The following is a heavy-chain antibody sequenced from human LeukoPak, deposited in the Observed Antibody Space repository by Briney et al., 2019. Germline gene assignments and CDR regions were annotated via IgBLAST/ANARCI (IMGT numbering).Heavy chain of an antibody. D-gene: IGHD6-19*01. CDR2: ITCRCCSP. Sequence: LVITCRCCSPYYAASLKGRFTISRDNSKNTLYLQMNSLRAEDTAVYYCAKGIPVAGTFYYWGQGTLLTVSS. V-gene: IGHV3-23*01. CDR3: AKGIPVAGTFYY. J-gene: IGHJ4*02.